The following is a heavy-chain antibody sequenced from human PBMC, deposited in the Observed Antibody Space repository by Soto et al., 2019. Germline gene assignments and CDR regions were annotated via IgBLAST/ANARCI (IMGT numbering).Heavy chain of an antibody. Sequence: SETLSLTCTVSGGSISSYYWSWIRQPPGKGLEWIGYIYYSGSTNYNPSLKSRVTISVDTSKNQFSLKLSSVTAADTAVYYCARGALGYCSGGSCYSGVGEYFQHWGQGTLVTVSS. D-gene: IGHD2-15*01. CDR2: IYYSGST. V-gene: IGHV4-59*01. J-gene: IGHJ1*01. CDR3: ARGALGYCSGGSCYSGVGEYFQH. CDR1: GGSISSYY.